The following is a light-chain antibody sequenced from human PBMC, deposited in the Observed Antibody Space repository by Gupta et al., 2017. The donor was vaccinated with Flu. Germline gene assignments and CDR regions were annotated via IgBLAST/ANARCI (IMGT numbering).Light chain of an antibody. CDR2: GNG. J-gene: IGLJ3*02. V-gene: IGLV1-40*01. Sequence: QSVLTQPPSVSGAPGQRVTISCTGSSSNTGAGYEIHWYQQLPGTGPKLLISGNGNRPSGVPDRFSASKSGTSASLAITGLQAEDEADYYCQSYDRSLTGWVFGGGTKLTVL. CDR1: SSNTGAGYE. CDR3: QSYDRSLTGWV.